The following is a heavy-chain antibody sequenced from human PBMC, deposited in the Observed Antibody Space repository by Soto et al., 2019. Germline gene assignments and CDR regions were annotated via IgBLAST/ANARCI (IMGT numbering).Heavy chain of an antibody. J-gene: IGHJ5*02. CDR1: GFSFRDYY. Sequence: QVQLVESGGALVKPGGSLRLSCAASGFSFRDYYMSWIRQAPGKGLEWISYISGSGNTIYYADSVKGRFIISRDNAKNSLFLQMNSLRADDTTVYYCARDRLPMVVVVMGCFDPWGQGTLVTVSS. V-gene: IGHV3-11*01. CDR3: ARDRLPMVVVVMGCFDP. D-gene: IGHD3-22*01. CDR2: ISGSGNTI.